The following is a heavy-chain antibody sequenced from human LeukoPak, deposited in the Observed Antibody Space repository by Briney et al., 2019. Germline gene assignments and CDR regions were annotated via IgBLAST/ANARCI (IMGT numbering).Heavy chain of an antibody. D-gene: IGHD3-22*01. CDR3: ARVVDYYDSSPWYYFDY. CDR1: GDSVSSNSAA. CDR2: TYYRSKWYN. Sequence: SQTLSLTCAISGDSVSSNSAAWNWIRQSPSRGLEWLGRTYYRSKWYNDYGVSVKSRITINPDTSKNQFSLQLNSVTPEDTAVYYCARVVDYYDSSPWYYFDYWGQGILVTVSS. J-gene: IGHJ4*02. V-gene: IGHV6-1*01.